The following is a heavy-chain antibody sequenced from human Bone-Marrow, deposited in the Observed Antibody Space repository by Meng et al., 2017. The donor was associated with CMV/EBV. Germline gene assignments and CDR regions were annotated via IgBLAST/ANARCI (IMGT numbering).Heavy chain of an antibody. V-gene: IGHV1-18*01. J-gene: IGHJ4*02. CDR1: DYTFTNYG. D-gene: IGHD3-9*01. CDR2: LSGYNGDT. CDR3: ARGGGVSYFATGGRDWYLDR. Sequence: ASVKVSCKTSDYTFTNYGVVWMRQAPGQGLEWMGWLSGYNGDTKYAQEVQGRVTMTAETSTNTAYMELRSLRPDDTAVYYCARGGGVSYFATGGRDWYLDRWGQGTLVTVSS.